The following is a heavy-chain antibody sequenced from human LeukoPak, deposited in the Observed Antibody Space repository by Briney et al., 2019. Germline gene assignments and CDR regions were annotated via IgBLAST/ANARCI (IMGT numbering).Heavy chain of an antibody. CDR1: GGSISSSSYY. Sequence: ASETLSLTCTVSGGSISSSSYYWGWIRQPPGKGLEWIGSIYYSGSTYYNPSLKSRVTMSLDKSKNQFSLKLTSVTAADTAVYYCAREAAGQWFDPWGQGTLVTVSS. D-gene: IGHD6-25*01. CDR2: IYYSGST. J-gene: IGHJ5*02. CDR3: AREAAGQWFDP. V-gene: IGHV4-39*07.